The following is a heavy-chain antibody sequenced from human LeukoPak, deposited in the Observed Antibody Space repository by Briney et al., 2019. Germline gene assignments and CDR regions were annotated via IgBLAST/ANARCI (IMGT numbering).Heavy chain of an antibody. V-gene: IGHV3-23*01. Sequence: PGGSLRLSCAAPGFTFSSYAMSWVRQAPGKGLEWVSAISGSGGSTYYADSVKGRFTISRDNSKNTLYLQMNSLRAEDTAVYYCAKDASYSYGDPTYSDYWGQGTLVTVSS. CDR1: GFTFSSYA. D-gene: IGHD4-17*01. J-gene: IGHJ4*02. CDR2: ISGSGGST. CDR3: AKDASYSYGDPTYSDY.